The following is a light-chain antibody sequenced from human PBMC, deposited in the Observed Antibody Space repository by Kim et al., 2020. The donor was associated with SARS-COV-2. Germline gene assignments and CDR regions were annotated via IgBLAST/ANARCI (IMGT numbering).Light chain of an antibody. CDR3: AAWDYSLSGVV. CDR1: SSNIGSNY. V-gene: IGLV1-47*01. Sequence: QSVLTQPPSASGTPGQRVTISCSGSSSNIGSNYVYWYQQLPGTAPKLLIYRNNQRPSGVPDRFSGSKSGTSASLAISGLRSGDEADYYCAAWDYSLSGVVFVGGNQLRVL. CDR2: RNN. J-gene: IGLJ2*01.